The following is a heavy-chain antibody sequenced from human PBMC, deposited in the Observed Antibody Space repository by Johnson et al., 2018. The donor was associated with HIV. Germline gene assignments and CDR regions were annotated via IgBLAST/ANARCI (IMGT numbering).Heavy chain of an antibody. Sequence: VQLVESGGGLVKPGGSLRLSCAASGFTVSSNYMSWVRQAPGKGLEWVSGINWNGGSTGYADSVKGRFTNSRDNAKNSLYLQMNSLRAEDTALYYCATCSDQVLLGGDVFDIWGQGTMVTVSS. J-gene: IGHJ3*02. CDR3: ATCSDQVLLGGDVFDI. D-gene: IGHD3-16*01. CDR2: INWNGGST. CDR1: GFTVSSNY. V-gene: IGHV3-20*04.